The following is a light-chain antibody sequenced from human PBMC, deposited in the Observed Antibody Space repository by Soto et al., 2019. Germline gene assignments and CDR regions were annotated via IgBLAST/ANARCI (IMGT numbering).Light chain of an antibody. CDR2: QDS. Sequence: SYELTQPLSVSVSPGQTASITCSGDKLGDKYACWYQQKPGQSPVLVIYQDSQRPSGIPERFSGSNSGNTATLTISGTQAMDEADYYCQAWDSSTVVFGGGTKLTVL. CDR3: QAWDSSTVV. V-gene: IGLV3-1*01. CDR1: KLGDKY. J-gene: IGLJ2*01.